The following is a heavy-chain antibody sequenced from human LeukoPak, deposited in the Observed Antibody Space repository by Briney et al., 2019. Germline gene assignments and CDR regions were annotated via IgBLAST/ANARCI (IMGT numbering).Heavy chain of an antibody. CDR2: IIPIFGTA. J-gene: IGHJ4*02. Sequence: ASVKVSCKASGGTFSSYAISWVRQAPGQGLEWMGGIIPIFGTANYAQKFQGRVTITADESTSTAYMELSSLRSEDTAVYYCAREGRGGYSYGRPLDHWGQGTLVTVSS. D-gene: IGHD5-18*01. CDR3: AREGRGGYSYGRPLDH. V-gene: IGHV1-69*13. CDR1: GGTFSSYA.